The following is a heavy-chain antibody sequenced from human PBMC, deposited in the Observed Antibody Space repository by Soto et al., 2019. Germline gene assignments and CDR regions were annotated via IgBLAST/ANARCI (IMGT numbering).Heavy chain of an antibody. V-gene: IGHV4-59*08. CDR2: IYYSGST. D-gene: IGHD5-12*01. J-gene: IGHJ6*03. Sequence: SETLSLTCTVSGGSISSYYWSWIRQPPGKGLEWIGYIYYSGSTNYNPSLKSRVTISLDTSKNQFSLKLSSVTTADTAVYYCARIDGGYDYGLGGTYYYYYYMDVWGKGTTVTVSS. CDR1: GGSISSYY. CDR3: ARIDGGYDYGLGGTYYYYYYMDV.